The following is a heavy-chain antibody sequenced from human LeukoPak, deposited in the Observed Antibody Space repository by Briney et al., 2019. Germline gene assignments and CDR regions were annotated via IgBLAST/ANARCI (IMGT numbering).Heavy chain of an antibody. J-gene: IGHJ4*02. Sequence: ASVKVSCKVSGYTLLELSMHWVRQAPGKGLEWMGGFDPEDGVKIYAQKFQGRVSMTKDTSTNTAYMELSSLRSEDTAVYYCATVPSLDCWGQGTLVTVSS. CDR1: GYTLLELS. CDR3: ATVPSLDC. V-gene: IGHV1-24*01. CDR2: FDPEDGVK.